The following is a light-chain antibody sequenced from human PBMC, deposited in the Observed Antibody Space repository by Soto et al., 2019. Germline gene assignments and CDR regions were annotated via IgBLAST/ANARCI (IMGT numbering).Light chain of an antibody. CDR1: QSVSSY. Sequence: EIVLTQSPAALSLSPGERATLSCRARQSVSSYIAWYQQKPGQAPRLLIYDASRRATGIQDRLSGSGSGTDCTLTISGLEPEDFAVYYCQHYGISPGTFGKGTRLEI. CDR3: QHYGISPGT. J-gene: IGKJ5*01. V-gene: IGKV3-20*01. CDR2: DAS.